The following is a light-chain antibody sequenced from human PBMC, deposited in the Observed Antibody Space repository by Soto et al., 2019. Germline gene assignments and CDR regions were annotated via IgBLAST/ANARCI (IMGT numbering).Light chain of an antibody. CDR2: DAS. CDR3: QQRSNWPLT. Sequence: EIVLTQSPATLSLSPGERATLSCRASQSVSSYLAWYQQKPGQAPRLLIYDASNRATGIPARFSGSGSGKDFTLTISILAPEDFAFYYCQQRSNWPLTFGGGTKVEIK. V-gene: IGKV3-11*01. J-gene: IGKJ4*01. CDR1: QSVSSY.